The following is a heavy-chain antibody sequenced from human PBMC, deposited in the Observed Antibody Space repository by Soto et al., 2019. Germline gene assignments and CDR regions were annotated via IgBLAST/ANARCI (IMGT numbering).Heavy chain of an antibody. Sequence: ASVKVSCKVSGYTLTELSMHWVRQAPGKGLEWMGGFDPEDGETIYAQKFQGRVTMTEDTSTDTAYMELTSLRSEDTAVYYCATALPYYDFWSGRGKYFQHWGQGTLVTVSS. CDR3: ATALPYYDFWSGRGKYFQH. J-gene: IGHJ1*01. CDR1: GYTLTELS. D-gene: IGHD3-3*01. V-gene: IGHV1-24*01. CDR2: FDPEDGET.